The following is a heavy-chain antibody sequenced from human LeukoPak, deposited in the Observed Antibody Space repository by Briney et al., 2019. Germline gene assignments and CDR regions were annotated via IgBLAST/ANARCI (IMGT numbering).Heavy chain of an antibody. CDR3: ANDRGGGHWSVEYFQH. Sequence: GGSLRLSCAASGFTFSSYGMHWVRQAQGKGLEWVAFIRYDGSNKYYADSVKGRFTISRDNSKNTLYLQMNSLRAEDTAVYYCANDRGGGHWSVEYFQHWGQGTLVTVSS. J-gene: IGHJ1*01. D-gene: IGHD2-8*02. CDR1: GFTFSSYG. V-gene: IGHV3-30*02. CDR2: IRYDGSNK.